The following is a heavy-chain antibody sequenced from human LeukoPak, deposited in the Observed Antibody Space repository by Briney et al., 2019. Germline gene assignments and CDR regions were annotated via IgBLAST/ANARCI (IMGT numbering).Heavy chain of an antibody. Sequence: SETLSLTCAVYGGSFSGYYWSWIRQPPGKGLEWIGEINHSGSTNYNPSLKSRVTISVDTSKIQFSLKLSSVTAADTAVYYCARGDAAMDAFDIWGQGTMVTVSS. CDR3: ARGDAAMDAFDI. CDR2: INHSGST. V-gene: IGHV4-34*01. J-gene: IGHJ3*02. D-gene: IGHD5-18*01. CDR1: GGSFSGYY.